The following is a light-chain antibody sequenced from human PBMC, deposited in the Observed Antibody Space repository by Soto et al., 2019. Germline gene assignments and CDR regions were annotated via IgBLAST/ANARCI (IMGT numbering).Light chain of an antibody. J-gene: IGKJ2*01. CDR2: SAS. CDR1: QNIRTY. CDR3: QQGHSTPYT. Sequence: DIQMTQSPYSLSASVGDSVTITCRASQNIRTYLNWYQQKPGRAPKLLIHSASALPSGVPSRFSGSGSGTEFTLTMSGLQPEDFATYYCQQGHSTPYTFGQGTRWISN. V-gene: IGKV1-39*01.